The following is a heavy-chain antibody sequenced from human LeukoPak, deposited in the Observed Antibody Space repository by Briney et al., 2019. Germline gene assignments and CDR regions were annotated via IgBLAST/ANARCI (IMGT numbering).Heavy chain of an antibody. Sequence: GGSLRLSCAASGFIFSTYSMNWARQAPGRGLEWVSSISSSRSFIYYADSVQGRFTISRDNAKNSLSLQMNSLRAEDTAVYYCARVTGGFYSHFAYWGQGTLVTVSS. J-gene: IGHJ4*02. D-gene: IGHD3-22*01. CDR3: ARVTGGFYSHFAY. V-gene: IGHV3-21*01. CDR1: GFIFSTYS. CDR2: ISSSRSFI.